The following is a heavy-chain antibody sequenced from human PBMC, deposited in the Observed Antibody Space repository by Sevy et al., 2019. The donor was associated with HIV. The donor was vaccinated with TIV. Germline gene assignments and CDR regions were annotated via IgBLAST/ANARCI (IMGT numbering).Heavy chain of an antibody. CDR2: IYSDGRT. Sequence: GGSLRLSCVVSGFSVSSNYMSWVRQAPGKGLEWVSNIYSDGRTYYGDSVRGRFTIARDTSKNRVYIEMKGLRAEDTDAYYCTSEDIVLGEDNYYGMDVWGHGTTVTVSS. CDR3: TSEDIVLGEDNYYGMDV. V-gene: IGHV3-53*01. J-gene: IGHJ6*02. CDR1: GFSVSSNY. D-gene: IGHD2-15*01.